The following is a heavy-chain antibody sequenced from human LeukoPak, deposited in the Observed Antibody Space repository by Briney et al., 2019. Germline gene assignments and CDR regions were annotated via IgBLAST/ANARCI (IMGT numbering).Heavy chain of an antibody. CDR1: GYTFTNFE. CDR2: MRPNSGET. CDR3: ARGYCCGGGCYTAEYLPH. V-gene: IGHV1-8*02. D-gene: IGHD2-15*01. Sequence: ASAKVSCKASGYTFTNFEINWVRQVAGQGLEWMGWMRPNSGETVNVQKFQGRVTMTRDISTSTAYMELTGLRSDDTAVYFCARGYCCGGGCYTAEYLPHWGQGTLVTVSS. J-gene: IGHJ1*01.